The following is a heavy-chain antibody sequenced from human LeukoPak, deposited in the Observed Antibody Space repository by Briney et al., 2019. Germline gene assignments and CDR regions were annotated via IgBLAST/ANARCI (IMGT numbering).Heavy chain of an antibody. D-gene: IGHD3-10*01. CDR1: GYSFTSNW. CDR2: IYPGGSDT. CDR3: ARQGVLGDYYGSGSYYHAY. V-gene: IGHV5-51*01. Sequence: GESLKISCQGSGYSFTSNWIAWVRQVPGKGLEWMGIIYPGGSDTRYSPSFQGQVTISADKSITTAYLQWSSLKASDTAMYYCARQGVLGDYYGSGSYYHAYWGQGTLVTVSS. J-gene: IGHJ4*02.